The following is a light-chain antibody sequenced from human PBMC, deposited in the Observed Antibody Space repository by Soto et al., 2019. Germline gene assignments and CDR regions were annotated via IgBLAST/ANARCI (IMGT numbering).Light chain of an antibody. CDR1: QNIKKY. V-gene: IGKV1-39*01. CDR3: QQSFGTPLT. J-gene: IGKJ4*01. CDR2: TAS. Sequence: DIQMTQSPSSLSASVGDRVTITCRASQNIKKYLNWYQQKPGKAPNLLIYTASSSQVGLPSRFSGSGSGTDFTLTISSLQPEDSATYYCQQSFGTPLTFGGGTKVDIK.